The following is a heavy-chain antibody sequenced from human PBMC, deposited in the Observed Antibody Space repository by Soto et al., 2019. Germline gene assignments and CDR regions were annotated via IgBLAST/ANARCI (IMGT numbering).Heavy chain of an antibody. J-gene: IGHJ2*01. CDR2: IDIAGAT. D-gene: IGHD5-12*01. CDR3: ARAARWLQSRYFDL. V-gene: IGHV3-13*01. Sequence: VQLVESGGGLVQPGESLRLSCAASGFTFSNFDMHWVRQTTGKGLEWVSAIDIAGATYYADSVKGRFTISREKAKNALYLQMNSLRADDTAVDYCARAARWLQSRYFDLWGRGTLFTVSS. CDR1: GFTFSNFD.